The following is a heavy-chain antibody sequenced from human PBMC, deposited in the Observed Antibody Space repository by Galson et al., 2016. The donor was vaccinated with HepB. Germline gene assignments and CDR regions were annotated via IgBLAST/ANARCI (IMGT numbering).Heavy chain of an antibody. Sequence: SETLSLTCVVSGGSFSGYFWAWIRQSPEKGLEWIGETDHTGSANYNPFFESRVTMSVDPSERRFSLQMSSVTAADTAFYYCARNIVGAHRYWGQGIRVAVSS. CDR3: ARNIVGAHRY. D-gene: IGHD1-26*01. CDR2: TDHTGSA. J-gene: IGHJ4*02. CDR1: GGSFSGYF. V-gene: IGHV4-34*01.